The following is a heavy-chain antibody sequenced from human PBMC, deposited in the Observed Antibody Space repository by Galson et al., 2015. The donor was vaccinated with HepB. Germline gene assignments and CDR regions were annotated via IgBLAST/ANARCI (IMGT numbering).Heavy chain of an antibody. D-gene: IGHD5-12*01. J-gene: IGHJ5*02. CDR1: GYRFTNQW. V-gene: IGHV5-10-1*01. CDR2: IDPSDPYT. CDR3: ARASGSEIPFDP. Sequence: QSGAEVKKPGESLKISCKGSGYRFTNQWINWVRQMPGKGLEWVGRIDPSDPYTDYSPSFQGHVTISTDDSISTAYLQWSSLKASDTAKYYCARASGSEIPFDPWGQGTLVTVSS.